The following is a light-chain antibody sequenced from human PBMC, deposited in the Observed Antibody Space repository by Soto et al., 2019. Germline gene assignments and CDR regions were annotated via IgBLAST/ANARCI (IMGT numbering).Light chain of an antibody. Sequence: QSALTQPRSVSGSPGQSVTISCTGTNSDVGRYNFVSWYQHHPGKAPKLILYNVTERPSGVPDRFSGSRSGNTASLTISGLQAEDEADYSCCSYADNSAYVFGTGTKLTVL. CDR2: NVT. CDR3: CSYADNSAYV. CDR1: NSDVGRYNF. J-gene: IGLJ1*01. V-gene: IGLV2-11*01.